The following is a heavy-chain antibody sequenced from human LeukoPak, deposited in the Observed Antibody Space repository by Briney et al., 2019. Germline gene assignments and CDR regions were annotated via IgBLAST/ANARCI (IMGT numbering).Heavy chain of an antibody. CDR3: ATGPGAVAGFYYYYMDV. CDR1: GYTLTELS. Sequence: ASVKVSCTVSGYTLTELSMHWVRQAPGKGLEWMGGFDPGDGETIYAQKFQGRVTMTEDTSTDTAYMELSSLRSEDTAVYYCATGPGAVAGFYYYYMDVWGKGTTVTVSS. J-gene: IGHJ6*03. D-gene: IGHD6-19*01. CDR2: FDPGDGET. V-gene: IGHV1-24*01.